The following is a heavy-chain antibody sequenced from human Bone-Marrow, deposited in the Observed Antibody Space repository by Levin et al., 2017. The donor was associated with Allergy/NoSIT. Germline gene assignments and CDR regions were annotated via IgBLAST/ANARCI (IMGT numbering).Heavy chain of an antibody. CDR2: ISAYNGNT. V-gene: IGHV1-18*01. CDR1: GYTFTSYG. CDR3: ARSGYCSSTSCQGGPLKWFDP. Sequence: GASVKVSCKASGYTFTSYGISWVRQAPGQGLEWMGWISAYNGNTNYAQKLQGRVTMTTDTSTSTAYMELRSLRSDDTAVYYCARSGYCSSTSCQGGPLKWFDPWGQGTLVTVSS. D-gene: IGHD2-2*01. J-gene: IGHJ5*02.